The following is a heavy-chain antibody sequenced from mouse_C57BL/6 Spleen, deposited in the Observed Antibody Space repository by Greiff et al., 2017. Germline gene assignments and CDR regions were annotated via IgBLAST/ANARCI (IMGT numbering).Heavy chain of an antibody. J-gene: IGHJ2*01. V-gene: IGHV3-6*01. CDR2: ISYDGSN. CDR1: GYSITSGYY. D-gene: IGHD2-2*01. Sequence: EVQLVESGPGLVKPSQSLSLTCSVTGYSITSGYYWNWIRQFPGNKLEWMCYISYDGSNNYNPSLKNRISITRDTSKNQFFLKLNSVTTEDTATYYCARGRYGYDGYWGQGTTLTVSS. CDR3: ARGRYGYDGY.